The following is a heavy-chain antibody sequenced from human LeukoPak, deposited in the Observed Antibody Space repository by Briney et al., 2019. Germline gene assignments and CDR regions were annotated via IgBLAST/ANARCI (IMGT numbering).Heavy chain of an antibody. CDR3: ARGPRVITIFGVVSSSYYFDY. Sequence: SETLSLTCAVYGGSFSGYYWSWIRQPPGKGLEWIGEINHSGSTNYNPSLKSRVTLSVDTSKNQFSLKLSSVTAADTAVYYCARGPRVITIFGVVSSSYYFDYWGQGTLVTVSS. D-gene: IGHD3-3*01. CDR2: INHSGST. V-gene: IGHV4-34*01. CDR1: GGSFSGYY. J-gene: IGHJ4*02.